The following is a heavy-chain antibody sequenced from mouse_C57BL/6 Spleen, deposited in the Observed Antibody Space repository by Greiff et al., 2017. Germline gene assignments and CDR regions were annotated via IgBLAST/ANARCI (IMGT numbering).Heavy chain of an antibody. V-gene: IGHV1-15*01. J-gene: IGHJ2*01. CDR1: GYTFTDYE. CDR2: LDPETGGT. Sequence: QVQLQQSGAELVRPGASVTLSCKASGYTFTDYEMHWVKQTPVHGLEWIGALDPETGGTAYNQKFKGKAILTADKSSRTAYMELRSLTSEDSAVYYCTRRGSYYSNYNYWGQGTTLTVSS. D-gene: IGHD2-5*01. CDR3: TRRGSYYSNYNY.